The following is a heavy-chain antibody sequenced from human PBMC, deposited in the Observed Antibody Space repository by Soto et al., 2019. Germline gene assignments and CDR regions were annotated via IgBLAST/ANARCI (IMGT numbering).Heavy chain of an antibody. D-gene: IGHD3-3*01. CDR3: AHSMTFFGVVIIQWFDP. CDR2: IYWDDDK. J-gene: IGHJ5*02. Sequence: QITLKESGPTLVKPTQTLTLTCTFSGFSLSTSGVGVGWIRQPPGKALEWLALIYWDDDKRYSPSLKSRLTITNDTSKNQVVLTMTNMDPVDTATYYCAHSMTFFGVVIIQWFDPWGQGTLVTVSS. V-gene: IGHV2-5*02. CDR1: GFSLSTSGVG.